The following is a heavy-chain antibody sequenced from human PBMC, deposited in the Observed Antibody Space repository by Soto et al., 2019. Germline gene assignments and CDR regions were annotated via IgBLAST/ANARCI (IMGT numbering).Heavy chain of an antibody. D-gene: IGHD5-18*01. J-gene: IGHJ6*02. CDR2: IYYSGST. CDR1: GGSISSSSYY. CDR3: ARGYSYGYYYYYGMDV. V-gene: IGHV4-39*01. Sequence: SETLSLTCTVSGGSISSSSYYWGWIRQPPGKGLEWIGSIYYSGSTYYNPSLKSRVTISVDTSKNQFSLKLSSVTAADTAVYYCARGYSYGYYYYYGMDVWGQGTTVT.